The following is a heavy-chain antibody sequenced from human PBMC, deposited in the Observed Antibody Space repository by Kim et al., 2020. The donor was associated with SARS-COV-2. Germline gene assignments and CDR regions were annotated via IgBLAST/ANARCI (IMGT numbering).Heavy chain of an antibody. CDR3: ARDPPYDYVWGSYRPPDY. J-gene: IGHJ4*02. Sequence: KGRLTISRDNSKNTLYLQMNSLRTEDTAVYYCARDPPYDYVWGSYRPPDYWGQGTLVTVSS. V-gene: IGHV3-30*07. D-gene: IGHD3-16*02.